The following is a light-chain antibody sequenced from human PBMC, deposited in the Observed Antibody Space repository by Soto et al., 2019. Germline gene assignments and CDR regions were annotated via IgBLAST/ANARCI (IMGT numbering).Light chain of an antibody. CDR2: GAS. J-gene: IGKJ3*01. CDR3: QKSNSSSFT. CDR1: RDIANY. V-gene: IGKV1-27*01. Sequence: DFQMTQSPSSLSASVGDRVTITCRASRDIANYLAWYQQKPGKVPQLLIYGASTLQSGVPSRFSGSGSGTDFTLTISSLQPEDVATYYCQKSNSSSFTFGPGTKVNIK.